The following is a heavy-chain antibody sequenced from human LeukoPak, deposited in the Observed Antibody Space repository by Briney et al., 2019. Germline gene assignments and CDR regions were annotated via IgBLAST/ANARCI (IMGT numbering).Heavy chain of an antibody. CDR3: ARDSSSPPEGWLDP. Sequence: PSETLSLTCTVSGGSISSYYWNWIRQPPGKGLEWIGYIYYTGSTNYNPSLKSRVTISVDTSKNQFSLTLRSATAADTAVYYCARDSSSPPEGWLDPWGQGTLVTVSS. D-gene: IGHD6-6*01. CDR2: IYYTGST. CDR1: GGSISSYY. V-gene: IGHV4-59*01. J-gene: IGHJ5*02.